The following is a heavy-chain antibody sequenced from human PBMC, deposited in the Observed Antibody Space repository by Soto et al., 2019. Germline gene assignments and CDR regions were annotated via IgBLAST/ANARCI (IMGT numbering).Heavy chain of an antibody. V-gene: IGHV4-59*08. CDR2: IYYSGST. CDR1: GGSISRYY. Sequence: QVQLQESGPGLVKPSETLSLTCTVSGGSISRYYWSWIREPPGKGLEWIGYIYYSGSTNYNPSLKSRVTISVDTSKNQFSLKLSSVTAADTAVYYCARRYGDCFDYWGQGTLVTVSS. J-gene: IGHJ4*02. CDR3: ARRYGDCFDY. D-gene: IGHD4-17*01.